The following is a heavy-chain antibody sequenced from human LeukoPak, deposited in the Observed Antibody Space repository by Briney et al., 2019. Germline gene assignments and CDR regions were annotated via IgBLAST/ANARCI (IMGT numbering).Heavy chain of an antibody. CDR2: NIPILGIA. D-gene: IGHD3-22*01. CDR1: GGTFSSYA. V-gene: IGHV1-69*04. CDR3: AGIDYYDSSGPYYFDY. J-gene: IGHJ4*02. Sequence: SVKVPCKASGGTFSSYAISGVRQAPGQGLEWMGRNIPILGIANYAQKFQGRVTITADKSTSTAYMELSSLRSEDTAVYYCAGIDYYDSSGPYYFDYWGQGTLVTVSS.